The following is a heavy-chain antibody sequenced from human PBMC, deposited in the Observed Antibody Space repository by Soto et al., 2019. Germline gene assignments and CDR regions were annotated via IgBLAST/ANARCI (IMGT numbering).Heavy chain of an antibody. CDR2: IYPGDSDT. J-gene: IGHJ6*02. Sequence: GESLKISCKGSGYSFTSYWIGWVRQMPGKGLEWMGIIYPGDSDTTYSPSFQGNVTISADKSISTAFLQWSSLKASDTAMYYCAKMVRGVMGGRYYYYGMDVWGQGTTVTVSS. CDR3: AKMVRGVMGGRYYYYGMDV. V-gene: IGHV5-51*01. CDR1: GYSFTSYW. D-gene: IGHD3-10*01.